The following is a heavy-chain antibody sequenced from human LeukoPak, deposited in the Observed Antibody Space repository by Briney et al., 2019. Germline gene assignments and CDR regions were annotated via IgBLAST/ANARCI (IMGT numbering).Heavy chain of an antibody. V-gene: IGHV4-34*01. CDR3: ARGRVRARMVRGVSFDY. D-gene: IGHD3-10*01. CDR2: INHSGST. J-gene: IGHJ4*02. CDR1: GGSFGGYY. Sequence: SETLSLTCAVYGGSFGGYYWSWIRQPPGKGLEWIGEINHSGSTNYNPSLKSRVTISVDTSKNQFSLKLSSVTAADTAVYYCARGRVRARMVRGVSFDYWGQGTLVTVSS.